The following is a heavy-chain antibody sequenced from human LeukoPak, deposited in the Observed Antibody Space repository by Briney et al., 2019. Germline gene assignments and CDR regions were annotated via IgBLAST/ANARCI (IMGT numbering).Heavy chain of an antibody. J-gene: IGHJ5*02. CDR1: GGTFSSYT. D-gene: IGHD2-2*01. Sequence: SVKVSCKASGGTFSSYTISWVRQAPGQGLEWMGRIIPILGIANYAQKFQGRVTITADKSTSTAYMELSSLRSEDTAVYYCATTGVPAAYTTQYNWFDPWGQGTPVTVSS. V-gene: IGHV1-69*02. CDR3: ATTGVPAAYTTQYNWFDP. CDR2: IIPILGIA.